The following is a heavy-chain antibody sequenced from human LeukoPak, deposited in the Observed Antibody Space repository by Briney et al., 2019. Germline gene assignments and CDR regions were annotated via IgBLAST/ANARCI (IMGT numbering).Heavy chain of an antibody. J-gene: IGHJ4*03. D-gene: IGHD3-10*01. CDR3: ANGDEIAL. V-gene: IGHV3-23*01. CDR2: VTGPGNNT. CDR1: GFTFTSYA. Sequence: GGSLRLSCATSGFTFTSYAMNCVRQAPGKGLEWVSAVTGPGNNTYYADSVKGRFFMSRENSKTSVHMQMNSLKAEDTAIYYCANGDEIALWGQGTMVTVSS.